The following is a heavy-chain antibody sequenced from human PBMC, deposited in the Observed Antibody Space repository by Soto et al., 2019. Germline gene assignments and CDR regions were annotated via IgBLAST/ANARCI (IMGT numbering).Heavy chain of an antibody. V-gene: IGHV4-61*08. CDR1: SGSVSSCAYY. CDR2: IHCSGST. CDR3: TTWSYGMDV. Sequence: KPSETLALTFTVSSGSVSSCAYYWCWIRQPPGKGPEWLGYIHCSGSTHYNPSLKSRVTISKDRSKNQFALRLSSVTAADTAVYFCTTWSYGMDVWGRGTTVTVSS. J-gene: IGHJ6*02.